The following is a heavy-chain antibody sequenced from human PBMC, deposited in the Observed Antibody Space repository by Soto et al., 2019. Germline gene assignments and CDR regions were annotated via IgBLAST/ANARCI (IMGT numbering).Heavy chain of an antibody. CDR2: IYYSGTT. D-gene: IGHD1-26*01. CDR1: GYSISSSNW. CDR3: ARREIQGPIDY. V-gene: IGHV4-28*01. J-gene: IGHJ4*02. Sequence: SETLSLTCTVSGYSISSSNWWGWIRQPPGKGLGWIGYIYYSGTTYYNPSLKSRVTMSVDTSKNQFSLKLTSVTAVDTAVYYWARREIQGPIDYWGQGTLVTVSS.